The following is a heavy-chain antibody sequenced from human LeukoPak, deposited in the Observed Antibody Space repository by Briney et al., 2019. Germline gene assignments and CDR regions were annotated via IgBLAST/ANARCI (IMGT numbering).Heavy chain of an antibody. CDR2: INHSGST. Sequence: SETLSLTCAVYGGSFSGYYWSWIRQPPGKGLEWIGEINHSGSTNYNPSLKSRVTISVDTSKSQFFLKVTSVTAADTAVYYCARHSEAYTSGWDYWGQGTLVTVSS. J-gene: IGHJ4*02. D-gene: IGHD6-19*01. CDR1: GGSFSGYY. CDR3: ARHSEAYTSGWDY. V-gene: IGHV4-34*01.